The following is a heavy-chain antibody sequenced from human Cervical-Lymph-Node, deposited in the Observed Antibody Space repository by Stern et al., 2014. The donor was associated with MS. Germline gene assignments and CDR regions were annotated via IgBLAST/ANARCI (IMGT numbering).Heavy chain of an antibody. CDR1: GGSLNGYY. CDR2: IYDRGST. CDR3: ARSGVAVRDFDY. D-gene: IGHD6-19*01. J-gene: IGHJ4*02. V-gene: IGHV4-34*01. Sequence: QVQLQQWGAGLLKPSETLSLTCAVSGGSLNGYYWSWIRQTPGTGLEWLGEIYDRGSTDYNPSLKSRLTMSLDTSTTHFSLKLASVTAADTAVYYCARSGVAVRDFDYWGQGTLVAVSS.